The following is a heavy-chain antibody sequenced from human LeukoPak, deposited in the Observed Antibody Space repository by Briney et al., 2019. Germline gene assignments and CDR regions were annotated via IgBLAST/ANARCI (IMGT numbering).Heavy chain of an antibody. J-gene: IGHJ5*02. D-gene: IGHD2-2*01. CDR1: GYTFSGYY. Sequence: GASVKISCKSSGYTFSGYYLHGVRQAPGQGLEWMGWINPNTGGTLTAQKFEGRVTMPRDTSVRTVHMEVLRLRSDDTAVYYCARDLRRATVAMRSWFDPWAQETLVTVSS. V-gene: IGHV1-2*02. CDR3: ARDLRRATVAMRSWFDP. CDR2: INPNTGGT.